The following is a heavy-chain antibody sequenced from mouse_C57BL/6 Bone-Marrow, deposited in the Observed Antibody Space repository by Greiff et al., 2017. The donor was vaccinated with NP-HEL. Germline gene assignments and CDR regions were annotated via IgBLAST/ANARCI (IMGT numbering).Heavy chain of an antibody. J-gene: IGHJ3*01. Sequence: DVKLQESGPGLVKPSQSLSLTCSVTGYSITSGYYWNWIRQFPGNKLEWMGYISYDGSNNYNPSLKNRISITRDTSKNQFFLKLNSVTTEDTATYYCARGILRDWGQGTLVTVSA. CDR3: ARGILRD. CDR2: ISYDGSN. D-gene: IGHD1-1*01. V-gene: IGHV3-6*01. CDR1: GYSITSGYY.